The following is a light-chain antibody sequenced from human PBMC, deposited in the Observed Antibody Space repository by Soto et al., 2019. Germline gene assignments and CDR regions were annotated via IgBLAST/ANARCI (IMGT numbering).Light chain of an antibody. CDR3: QSYDNTLNGPWV. Sequence: QAVVTQPPSVSGAPGQRVTISCTGSSSNIGAGYDVNWYQQLPRTAPKLLIYGNSNRPSGVPDRFSGSKSGTSASLAITGLQAEDEAAYYCQSYDNTLNGPWVFGGGTKLTVL. CDR2: GNS. V-gene: IGLV1-40*01. CDR1: SSNIGAGYD. J-gene: IGLJ3*02.